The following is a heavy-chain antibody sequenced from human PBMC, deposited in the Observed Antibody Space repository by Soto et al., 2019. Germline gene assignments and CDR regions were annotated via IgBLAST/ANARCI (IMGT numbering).Heavy chain of an antibody. CDR1: GGSVSSGSYY. CDR2: VYYSGST. Sequence: QVQLQESGPGLVKPSETLSLTCTVSGGSVSSGSYYWSWIRQPPGKGLEWIGYVYYSGSTNYNPSRKSRVTMSVNTSKNQFSLKLSSVTAADTAVYYCARTLITAAGYFHHWGQGTLVTVSS. D-gene: IGHD6-13*01. CDR3: ARTLITAAGYFHH. J-gene: IGHJ1*01. V-gene: IGHV4-61*01.